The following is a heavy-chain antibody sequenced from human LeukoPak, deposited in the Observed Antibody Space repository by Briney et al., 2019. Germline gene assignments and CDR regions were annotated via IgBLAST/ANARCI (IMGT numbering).Heavy chain of an antibody. J-gene: IGHJ4*02. CDR1: GYSFTNYW. Sequence: GESLKISCQRSGYSFTNYWIAWVRQMPGKGLEWMGIIYPGDSDTRYSPSFQGQVTISADKSISTAYLQWSSLKASDTAMYYCARRGTSYTAYYFDSWGQGTLVTVSS. D-gene: IGHD1-26*01. CDR2: IYPGDSDT. V-gene: IGHV5-51*01. CDR3: ARRGTSYTAYYFDS.